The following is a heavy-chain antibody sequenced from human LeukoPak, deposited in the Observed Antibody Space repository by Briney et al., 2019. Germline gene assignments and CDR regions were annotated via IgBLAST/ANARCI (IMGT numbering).Heavy chain of an antibody. CDR1: GFAFSKYG. Sequence: PGGSLRLSCAASGFAFSKYGMYWVRQAPGKELEWVAYIRYDGVTKYYADSVKGRFTISRDNSKNTLYLQMNSLRAEDTALYHCAKGPLTDVAGTTWDSWGQGTLVTVSS. J-gene: IGHJ4*02. V-gene: IGHV3-30*02. CDR3: AKGPLTDVAGTTWDS. D-gene: IGHD6-19*01. CDR2: IRYDGVTK.